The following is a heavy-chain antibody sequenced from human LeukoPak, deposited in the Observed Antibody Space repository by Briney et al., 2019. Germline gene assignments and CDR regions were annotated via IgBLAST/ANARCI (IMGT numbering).Heavy chain of an antibody. D-gene: IGHD1-26*01. Sequence: PSETLSLTCAVYGGSFSGYYWSWIRQPPGKGLEWLGEINHSGSTNYNPSLKSRVTISVDTSKNQFSLKLSSVTAADTAVYYCARGLELLVNAFDIWGQGTMVTVSS. CDR2: INHSGST. V-gene: IGHV4-34*01. CDR1: GGSFSGYY. CDR3: ARGLELLVNAFDI. J-gene: IGHJ3*02.